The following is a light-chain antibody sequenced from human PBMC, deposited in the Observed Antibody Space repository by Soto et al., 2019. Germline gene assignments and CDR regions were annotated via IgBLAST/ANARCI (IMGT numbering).Light chain of an antibody. Sequence: EIVMTQSPATLSVSPGERATLSCRASQTLYNNLAWYQQKLGQAPRLLIYGASARATDIPARFSGSGSGTEFTLTICGLQSEDFAIYSCQQYSDWPLTFGGGTKVEIK. CDR2: GAS. J-gene: IGKJ4*01. V-gene: IGKV3-15*01. CDR1: QTLYNN. CDR3: QQYSDWPLT.